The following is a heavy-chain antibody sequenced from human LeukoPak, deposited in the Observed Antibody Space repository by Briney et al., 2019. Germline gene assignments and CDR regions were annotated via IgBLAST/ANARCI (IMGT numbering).Heavy chain of an antibody. J-gene: IGHJ4*02. CDR3: ARLVPYSSNWYFDY. V-gene: IGHV4-34*01. CDR1: GGSFSGYY. D-gene: IGHD6-13*01. Sequence: SETLSLTCAVYGGSFSGYYWSWIRQPPGKGLEWIGSMYYSGSTYYNPSLKSRVTISVDTSKNQFSLQLSSVTAADTALYYCARLVPYSSNWYFDYWGQGTLVTVSS. CDR2: MYYSGST.